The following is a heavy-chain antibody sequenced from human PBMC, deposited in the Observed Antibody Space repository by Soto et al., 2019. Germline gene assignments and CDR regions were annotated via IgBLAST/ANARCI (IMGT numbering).Heavy chain of an antibody. J-gene: IGHJ3*02. D-gene: IGHD2-2*01. CDR1: GFTFGDYA. V-gene: IGHV3-48*01. Sequence: TGGSLRLSCTASGFTFGDYAMSWFRQAPGKGLEWVSYISSSSSTIYYADSVKGRFTISRDNAKNSLYLQMNSLRAEDTAVYYCAREGYCSSTSCYPGNAFDIWGQGTMVTVSS. CDR3: AREGYCSSTSCYPGNAFDI. CDR2: ISSSSSTI.